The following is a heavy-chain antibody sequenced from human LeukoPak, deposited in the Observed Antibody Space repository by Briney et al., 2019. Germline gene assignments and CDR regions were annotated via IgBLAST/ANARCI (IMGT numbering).Heavy chain of an antibody. CDR2: LYSGGRT. J-gene: IGHJ6*02. Sequence: GGSLRLAWAASGSTVSTNYMSWVRQAPGKGLRWVSVLYSGGRTTYADSVKGRFTISRDNSKNVLYLQMNSLRVEDTAVYYCAREQDVGHYGMDVWGQGTTVTVSS. D-gene: IGHD2-15*01. V-gene: IGHV3-53*01. CDR1: GSTVSTNY. CDR3: AREQDVGHYGMDV.